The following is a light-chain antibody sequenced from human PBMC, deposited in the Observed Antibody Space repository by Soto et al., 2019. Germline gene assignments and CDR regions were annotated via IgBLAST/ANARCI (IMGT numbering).Light chain of an antibody. CDR3: QQYNNWPPLT. CDR2: GAS. CDR1: QSVSNN. Sequence: EIVMTQSPATLSVSPGGRATLSCRASQSVSNNLAWYQQNPGQAPRLLIYGASTRATGIPARFSGSASGTEFTLTISSLQSEDFAVYYCQQYNNWPPLTFGGGTKVEIK. V-gene: IGKV3-15*01. J-gene: IGKJ4*01.